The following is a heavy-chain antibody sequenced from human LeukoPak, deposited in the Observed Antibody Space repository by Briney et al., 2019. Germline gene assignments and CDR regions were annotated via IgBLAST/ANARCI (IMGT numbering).Heavy chain of an antibody. CDR1: GFTFNMYG. J-gene: IGHJ4*02. CDR3: AKAAYCTSTSCHFSGYAQRPLDS. Sequence: PGRSLGLSCAASGFTFNMYGMHWVRQAPGKGLEWVAGISNDGSTKDYADSVKGRFTISRDSSKKSMFLQMNSLRAEDTAVYYCAKAAYCTSTSCHFSGYAQRPLDSWGQGTLVTVSS. CDR2: ISNDGSTK. D-gene: IGHD2-2*01. V-gene: IGHV3-30*18.